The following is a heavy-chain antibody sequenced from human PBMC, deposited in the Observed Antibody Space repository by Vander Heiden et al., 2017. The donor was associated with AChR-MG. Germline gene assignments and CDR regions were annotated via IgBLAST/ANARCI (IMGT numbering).Heavy chain of an antibody. CDR2: INPNSGGT. CDR1: GYTITGHY. V-gene: IGHV1-2*02. CDR3: ARGGYYYDSSGYKESFDY. D-gene: IGHD3-22*01. J-gene: IGHJ4*02. Sequence: QVQLVQSGPEVQKPGASVKVSCKAPGYTITGHYMHWVRQAPGQGLEWMGWINPNSGGTNYAQKFQGRVTMTRDTSISTAYMELSRLRSEDPAVYYCARGGYYYDSSGYKESFDYWGQGTLVTVSS.